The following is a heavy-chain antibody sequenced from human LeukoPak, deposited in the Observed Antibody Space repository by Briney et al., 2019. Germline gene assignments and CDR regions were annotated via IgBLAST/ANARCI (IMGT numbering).Heavy chain of an antibody. CDR1: GFTFSSYA. CDR2: IRNDGSNK. CDR3: AKTYYDFWSGPPDGGAFDI. V-gene: IGHV3-30*02. J-gene: IGHJ3*02. D-gene: IGHD3-3*01. Sequence: GGSLRLPCAASGFTFSSYAMHWVRQAPGKGLEWVAFIRNDGSNKYYADSVKGRFTISRDNSKNTLYLQMNSLRAEDTAVYYCAKTYYDFWSGPPDGGAFDIWGQGTMVTVSS.